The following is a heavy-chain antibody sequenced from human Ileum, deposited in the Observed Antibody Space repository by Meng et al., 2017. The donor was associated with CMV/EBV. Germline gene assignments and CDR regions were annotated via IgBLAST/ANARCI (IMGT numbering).Heavy chain of an antibody. CDR1: GFTFSSYA. CDR2: IKGGGGAT. Sequence: GGSLRLSCAASGFTFSSYAMSWVRQAPGKGLEWVSFIKGGGGATHYADSVKGRFTTSRDNSKNTLYLQMSSLRGEDTAVYFCAKSSHSYGNGAFDIWGQGTMVTVSS. V-gene: IGHV3-23*01. CDR3: AKSSHSYGNGAFDI. J-gene: IGHJ3*02. D-gene: IGHD5-18*01.